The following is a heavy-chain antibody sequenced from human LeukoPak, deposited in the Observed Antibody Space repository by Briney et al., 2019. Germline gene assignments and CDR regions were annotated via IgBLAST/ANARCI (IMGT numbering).Heavy chain of an antibody. V-gene: IGHV4-4*07. CDR1: GASISNHF. Sequence: SETLSLTCTVSGASISNHFWSWVRQPAGKGLEWIGRMHASGSTHYNPSLKSRVSMSLDTSKKQFSLRLSSVTVADTAVYYCGPEDSSSWRYYSYYMDVWGKGTTVTVS. J-gene: IGHJ6*03. CDR2: MHASGST. CDR3: GPEDSSSWRYYSYYMDV. D-gene: IGHD6-13*01.